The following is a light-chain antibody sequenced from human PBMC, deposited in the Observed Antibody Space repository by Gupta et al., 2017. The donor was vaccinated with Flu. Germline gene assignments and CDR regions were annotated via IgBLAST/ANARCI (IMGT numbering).Light chain of an antibody. CDR1: QSLLHSDGKTY. V-gene: IGKV2D-29*01. J-gene: IGKJ4*01. Sequence: VAPGPPAPISCKSSQSLLHSDGKTYLYWYMQKKGQPPHLLIYEVSNRCSGVPERISGSGSGTDFTLKISRVEAEDVGVYYCRQSIKFPFTFGGGTKVEIK. CDR2: EVS. CDR3: RQSIKFPFT.